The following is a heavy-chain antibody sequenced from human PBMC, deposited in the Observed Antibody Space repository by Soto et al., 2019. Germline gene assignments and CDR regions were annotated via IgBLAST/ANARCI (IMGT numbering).Heavy chain of an antibody. CDR1: AFTFSSYS. D-gene: IGHD3-10*01. V-gene: IGHV3-21*01. J-gene: IGHJ4*02. Sequence: EVQLVESGGGLVKPGGSLRLSCAASAFTFSSYSTNWVRQAPGKGLEWVSSITSSNNHIHYTDSVKGRFTISRDNAKSSLYLQMNSLRAEDTAVYYCARDTNFYASGSGVDYWGQGTLVTVSS. CDR2: ITSSNNHI. CDR3: ARDTNFYASGSGVDY.